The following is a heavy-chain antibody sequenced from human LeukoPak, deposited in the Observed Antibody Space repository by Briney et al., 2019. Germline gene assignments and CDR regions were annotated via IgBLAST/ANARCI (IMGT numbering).Heavy chain of an antibody. CDR3: ARQAVDYYYGMDV. CDR1: GYCFTTYW. V-gene: IGHV5-10-1*01. CDR2: IDPSDSYT. J-gene: IGHJ6*02. D-gene: IGHD6-25*01. Sequence: GASLRISCKGSGYCFTTYWISWVRQMPGKGLEWMGRIDPSDSYTNYSPSFQGHVTMSADRSISTAYLQWSSLKASDTALYYCARQAVDYYYGMDVWGQGTTVTVSS.